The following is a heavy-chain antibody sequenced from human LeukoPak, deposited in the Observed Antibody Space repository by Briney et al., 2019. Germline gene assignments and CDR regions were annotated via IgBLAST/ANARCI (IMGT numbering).Heavy chain of an antibody. D-gene: IGHD1-26*01. Sequence: GGSLRLSCSASGFTFNTYAMHWVRQAPGKGREWVAVISYDGSNKKYGDSVKGRLTISRDNSKNTLYLQMNRLRAEDPAVYYCARGLFTGGTYFGFWRQGTLVTVSS. CDR3: ARGLFTGGTYFGF. V-gene: IGHV3-30-3*01. CDR2: ISYDGSNK. J-gene: IGHJ4*02. CDR1: GFTFNTYA.